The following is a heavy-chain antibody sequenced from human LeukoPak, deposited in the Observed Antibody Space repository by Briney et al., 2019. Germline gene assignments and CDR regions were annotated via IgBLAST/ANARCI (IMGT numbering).Heavy chain of an antibody. V-gene: IGHV1-18*01. CDR1: GYTFTSYG. Sequence: ASVKVSCKASGYTFTSYGISWVRQAPGQGLEWMGWISAYNGNTNYAQKLQGRVTMTTDTSTSTAYMELRSLRSDDTAVYYCARTLRYYDSSGYYGYWGQGTLVTVSS. CDR2: ISAYNGNT. CDR3: ARTLRYYDSSGYYGY. J-gene: IGHJ4*02. D-gene: IGHD3-22*01.